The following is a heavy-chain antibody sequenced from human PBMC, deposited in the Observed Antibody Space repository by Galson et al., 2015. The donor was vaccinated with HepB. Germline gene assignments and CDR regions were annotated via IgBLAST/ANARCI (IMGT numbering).Heavy chain of an antibody. V-gene: IGHV4-34*01. J-gene: IGHJ4*02. D-gene: IGHD3-22*01. CDR3: ARGVLETTMIVVVITAGIHYFDY. Sequence: PSLKSRVTISVDTSKNQFSLKLSSVTAADTAVYYCARGVLETTMIVVVITAGIHYFDYWGQGTLVTVSS.